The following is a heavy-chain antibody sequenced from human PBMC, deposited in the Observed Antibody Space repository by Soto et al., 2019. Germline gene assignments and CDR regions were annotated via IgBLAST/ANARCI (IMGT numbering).Heavy chain of an antibody. CDR3: AKDKGTSSTWDY. Sequence: ASLKVSCKASGYTFTGYYIHWVRQAPGQGLEWMGWINPNSGGTSYAQQFQGRVTMARDTSISTAYMEVSRLRSDDTAVYYCAKDKGTSSTWDYWGQGTMVTVYS. V-gene: IGHV1-2*02. CDR2: INPNSGGT. D-gene: IGHD1-1*01. J-gene: IGHJ4*02. CDR1: GYTFTGYY.